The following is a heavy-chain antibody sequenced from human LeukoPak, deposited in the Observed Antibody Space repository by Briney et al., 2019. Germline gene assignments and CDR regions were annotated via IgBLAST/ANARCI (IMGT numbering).Heavy chain of an antibody. CDR2: INPNSGGT. V-gene: IGHV1-2*02. J-gene: IGHJ4*02. CDR3: ARKDSYYDSRGYDY. D-gene: IGHD3-22*01. CDR1: GYTFTGYY. Sequence: ASVKVSCKASGYTFTGYYMHWVRQAPGQGLEWMGWINPNSGGTNYAQKFQGRVTMTRDTSISTAYMELSRLRSDDTAVYYCARKDSYYDSRGYDYWGQGTLVAVSS.